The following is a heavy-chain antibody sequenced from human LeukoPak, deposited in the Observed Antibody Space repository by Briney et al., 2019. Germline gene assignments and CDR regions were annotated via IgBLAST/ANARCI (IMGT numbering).Heavy chain of an antibody. Sequence: PGGSLRLSCAVSGFIVSTPYMTCVRQAPGKGLEWVSLIRGDTFKSYSDSVKGRFSISRDDYRNTLYLHMSRLRAEDTAVYYCVRDKGVGPAERFDCWGQGTMVTVSS. J-gene: IGHJ4*02. D-gene: IGHD3-3*01. CDR2: IRGDTFK. CDR3: VRDKGVGPAERFDC. CDR1: GFIVSTPY. V-gene: IGHV3-53*01.